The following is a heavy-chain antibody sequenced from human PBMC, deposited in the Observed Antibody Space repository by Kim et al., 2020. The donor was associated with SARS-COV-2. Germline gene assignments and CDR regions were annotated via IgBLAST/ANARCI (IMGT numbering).Heavy chain of an antibody. V-gene: IGHV4-39*01. CDR3: ARVGGIAVAGSWFDP. D-gene: IGHD6-19*01. J-gene: IGHJ5*02. CDR2: IYYSGST. CDR1: GGSISSSSYY. Sequence: SETLSLTCTVSGGSISSSSYYWGWIRQPPGKGLEWIGSIYYSGSTYYNPSLKSRVTISVDTSKNQFSLKLSSVTAADTAVYYCARVGGIAVAGSWFDPWGQGTLVTVSS.